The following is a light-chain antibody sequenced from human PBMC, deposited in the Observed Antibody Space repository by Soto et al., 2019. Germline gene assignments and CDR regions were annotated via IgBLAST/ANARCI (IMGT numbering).Light chain of an antibody. CDR3: QQYYITPPTT. Sequence: DIVMTQSPDSLAVSLGERATINCKSSQSVLYSSNNKNYLAWYQQKQGQPPKLLIYWASTRESGVPDRFSGSGSGTDFTLTISSLQAEDVAVYYCQQYYITPPTTFGGGTKVEIK. CDR1: QSVLYSSNNKNY. CDR2: WAS. V-gene: IGKV4-1*01. J-gene: IGKJ4*01.